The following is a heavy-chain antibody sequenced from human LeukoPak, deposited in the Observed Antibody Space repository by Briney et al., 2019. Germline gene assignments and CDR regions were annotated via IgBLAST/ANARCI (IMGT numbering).Heavy chain of an antibody. J-gene: IGHJ3*02. CDR2: IYYSGST. CDR3: ATPYSGGYHGLDI. Sequence: PSETLSLTCTVSGGSISSSTYYWGRIRQPPGKGLEWIGSIYYSGSTYYNPSLKSRVTISVDTSKNQFSLKLNSVTAADTAVYYCATPYSGGYHGLDIWGQGTMVTVSS. D-gene: IGHD1-26*01. CDR1: GGSISSSTYY. V-gene: IGHV4-39*01.